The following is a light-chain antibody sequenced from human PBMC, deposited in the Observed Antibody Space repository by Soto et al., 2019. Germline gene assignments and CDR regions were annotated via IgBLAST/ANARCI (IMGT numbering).Light chain of an antibody. CDR3: QQYGSPGT. CDR1: ESVYSTH. J-gene: IGKJ1*01. CDR2: GAS. Sequence: EIVFTQAPGTLSLSPGERAPLSCRASESVYSTHLGWYQQKRGQAPWLLMSGASSRATGTPDRFRVSGSGTDFILTISRLEPEDFAVYYCQQYGSPGTFGQGTKVDI. V-gene: IGKV3-20*01.